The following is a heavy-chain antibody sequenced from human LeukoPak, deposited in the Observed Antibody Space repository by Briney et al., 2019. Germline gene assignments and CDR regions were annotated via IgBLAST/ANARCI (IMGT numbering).Heavy chain of an antibody. V-gene: IGHV4-59*01. J-gene: IGHJ4*02. CDR1: GDSISSYY. Sequence: SETLSLTCTVSGDSISSYYWSWIRQPPGKGLEWIGYIYYTGSTSYNPSLKSRVTISVDTSKSQLSLKLRSVTAADTDVYYCAMECSAFDNWGQGTLVTVSS. CDR3: AMECSAFDN. CDR2: IYYTGST. D-gene: IGHD3-3*01.